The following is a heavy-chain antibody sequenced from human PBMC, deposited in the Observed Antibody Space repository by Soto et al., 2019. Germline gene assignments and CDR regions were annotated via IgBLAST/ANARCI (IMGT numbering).Heavy chain of an antibody. CDR2: INHSGST. Sequence: PSETLSLTCAVYGGSFSGYYWSWIRQPPGKGLEWIGEINHSGSTNYNPSLKSRVTISVDTSKNQFSLKLSSVTAADTAVYYCARPRGYSYGYHDWYFDLWGRGTLVTVSS. CDR3: ARPRGYSYGYHDWYFDL. J-gene: IGHJ2*01. CDR1: GGSFSGYY. V-gene: IGHV4-34*01. D-gene: IGHD5-18*01.